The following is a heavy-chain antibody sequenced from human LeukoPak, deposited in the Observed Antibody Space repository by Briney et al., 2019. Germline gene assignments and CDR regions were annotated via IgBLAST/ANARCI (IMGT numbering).Heavy chain of an antibody. J-gene: IGHJ6*03. CDR2: IYYSGST. V-gene: IGHV4-39*01. CDR3: ASRSSPKYYYYYYMDV. CDR1: GGSISSSSYY. Sequence: SETLSLTCTVSGGSISSSSYYWGWIRQPPGKGLEWIGSIYYSGSTYYNPSLKSRVTISVDTSKNQFSLKLSSVTAADTAVYYCASRSSPKYYYYYYMDVWGKGTTVTVSS.